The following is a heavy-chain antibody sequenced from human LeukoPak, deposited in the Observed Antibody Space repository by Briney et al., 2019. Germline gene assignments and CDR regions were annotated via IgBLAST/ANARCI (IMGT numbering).Heavy chain of an antibody. CDR2: IYYSGST. J-gene: IGHJ4*02. V-gene: IGHV4-59*01. CDR1: GVSLRSYY. Sequence: SETLSLTCTVSGVSLRSYYWSWIRHPPGKGLEWIGYIYYSGSTKYNPSLKSRVTISVDTSKNQFSLKLSSVTAADTAVYYCARASSSIAAAGTPFFDYWGQGTLVTVSS. CDR3: ARASSSIAAAGTPFFDY. D-gene: IGHD6-13*01.